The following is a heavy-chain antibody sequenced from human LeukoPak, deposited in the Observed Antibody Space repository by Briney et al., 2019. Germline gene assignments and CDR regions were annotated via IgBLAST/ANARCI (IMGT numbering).Heavy chain of an antibody. Sequence: GGSLKLSCAASGFTFSGSAMHWVRQASGKGLEWVGRIRSKANNYATEYGVSVKGRFTISRDDSKNTVYLQMNSLKTEDTAVYYCTRQRSGWPLDFWGQGTLVTVSS. CDR3: TRQRSGWPLDF. D-gene: IGHD6-19*01. CDR1: GFTFSGSA. V-gene: IGHV3-73*01. J-gene: IGHJ4*02. CDR2: IRSKANNYAT.